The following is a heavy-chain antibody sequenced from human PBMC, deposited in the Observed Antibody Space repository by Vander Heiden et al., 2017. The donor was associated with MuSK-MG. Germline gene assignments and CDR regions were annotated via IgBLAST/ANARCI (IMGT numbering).Heavy chain of an antibody. CDR3: ARGGGIAAPTTEYYFDY. CDR2: IKQDGSEK. V-gene: IGHV3-7*01. Sequence: EVQLVESGGGFVQPGGSLGLSCAASGFTFSSYWVSWVRQAPGKGLEWVANIKQDGSEKYYVDSVKGRITISRDNAKNSLYLQMNSLRAEETAVYYCARGGGIAAPTTEYYFDYWGQGTLVTVSS. J-gene: IGHJ4*02. CDR1: GFTFSSYW. D-gene: IGHD6-13*01.